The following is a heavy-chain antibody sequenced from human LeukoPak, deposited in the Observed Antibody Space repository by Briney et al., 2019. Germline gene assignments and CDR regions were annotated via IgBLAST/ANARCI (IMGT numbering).Heavy chain of an antibody. V-gene: IGHV3-30*03. CDR3: VIGQATINY. CDR2: ISYDGSNK. Sequence: GGSLRLSCAASGFTFSSYGMHWVRQAPGKGLEWVAVISYDGSNKYYADSVKGRFTISRDNSKNTLYLQMNSLRAEDTAVYYCVIGQATINYWGQGTLVTVSS. D-gene: IGHD5-24*01. J-gene: IGHJ4*02. CDR1: GFTFSSYG.